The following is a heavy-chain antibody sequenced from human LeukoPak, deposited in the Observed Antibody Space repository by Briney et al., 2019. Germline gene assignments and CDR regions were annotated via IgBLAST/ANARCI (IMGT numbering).Heavy chain of an antibody. D-gene: IGHD2-15*01. J-gene: IGHJ4*02. CDR2: MNPNSGNT. Sequence: GASVTVSCTASGYTFTSYDINWVRQATGQGLEWMGWMNPNSGNTGYAQNFQGRVTMTRNTSISTAYMELSCLRSEDTAVYYCARAYCSGGGCYSGCWGQGTLVTVSS. CDR3: ARAYCSGGGCYSGC. CDR1: GYTFTSYD. V-gene: IGHV1-8*01.